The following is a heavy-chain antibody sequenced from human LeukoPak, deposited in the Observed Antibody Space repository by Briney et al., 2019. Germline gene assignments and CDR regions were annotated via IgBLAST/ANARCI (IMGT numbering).Heavy chain of an antibody. V-gene: IGHV1-18*01. CDR1: GYTFTSYG. J-gene: IGHJ4*02. Sequence: ASVKVSCKASGYTFTSYGISWVRQAPGQGLEWMGWISAYNGNTNYAQKLRGRVTMTTDTSTSTAYMGLRSLRSDDTAVYYCARDLQVLWFRELSCLSYWGQGTLVTVSS. CDR3: ARDLQVLWFRELSCLSY. D-gene: IGHD3-10*01. CDR2: ISAYNGNT.